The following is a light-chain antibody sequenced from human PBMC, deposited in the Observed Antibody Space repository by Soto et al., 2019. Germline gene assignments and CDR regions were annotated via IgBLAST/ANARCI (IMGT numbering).Light chain of an antibody. Sequence: EIVLTQSPATLSLSPGERATLSCRASQSVSSYLAWYQQKPGQAPRLLMYEASTRATGIPARFSGGGSGTDFTLTISSLEPEDFAVYYCQQRSEWPWTFGQGTKVEIK. CDR3: QQRSEWPWT. CDR2: EAS. V-gene: IGKV3-11*01. CDR1: QSVSSY. J-gene: IGKJ1*01.